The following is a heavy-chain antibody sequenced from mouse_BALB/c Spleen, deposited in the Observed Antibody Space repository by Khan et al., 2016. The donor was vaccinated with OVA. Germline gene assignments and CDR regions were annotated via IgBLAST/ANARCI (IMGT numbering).Heavy chain of an antibody. J-gene: IGHJ4*01. CDR1: GYTFTNYG. Sequence: QIQLVQSGPELKKPGETVKISCKASGYTFTNYGMNWVKQAPGKGLKWMGFINTYTGEPTYADDFKGRVAFSLENSASTAYLQINNLKNEDTSADYCARMGYAGDMDYWGQGTSVTVSS. CDR2: INTYTGEP. CDR3: ARMGYAGDMDY. V-gene: IGHV9-3-1*01. D-gene: IGHD2-14*01.